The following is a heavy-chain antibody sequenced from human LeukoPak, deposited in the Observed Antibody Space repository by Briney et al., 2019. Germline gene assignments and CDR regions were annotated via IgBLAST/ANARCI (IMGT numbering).Heavy chain of an antibody. V-gene: IGHV3-30*02. CDR2: IRYDGSNK. CDR3: ARQSLKGYYYGMDV. D-gene: IGHD3-16*02. Sequence: GGSLRLSCAASGFTFSSYGMHWVRQAPGKGLEWVAFIRYDGSNKYYADSVKGRFTISRDNAKNTLYLQMNSLRAEDTAVYYCARQSLKGYYYGMDVWGQGTTVTVSS. J-gene: IGHJ6*02. CDR1: GFTFSSYG.